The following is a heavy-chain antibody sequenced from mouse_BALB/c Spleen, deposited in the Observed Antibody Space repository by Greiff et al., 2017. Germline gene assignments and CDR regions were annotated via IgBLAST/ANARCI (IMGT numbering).Heavy chain of an antibody. V-gene: IGHV10-1*02. Sequence: EVQLVESGGGLVQPKGSLKLSCAASGFTFNTYAMNWVRQAPGKGLEWVARIRSKSNNYATYYADSVKDRFTISRDDSQSMLYLQMNNLKTEDTAMYYCVVITTATDYYAMDYWGQGTSVTVSS. CDR3: VVITTATDYYAMDY. J-gene: IGHJ4*01. D-gene: IGHD1-2*01. CDR2: IRSKSNNYAT. CDR1: GFTFNTYA.